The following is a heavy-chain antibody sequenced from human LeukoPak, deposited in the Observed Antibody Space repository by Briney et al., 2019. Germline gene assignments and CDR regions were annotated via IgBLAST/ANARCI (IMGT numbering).Heavy chain of an antibody. J-gene: IGHJ4*02. CDR3: STTKNVASASDF. Sequence: GGSLRLSCAASGFTLSDVWMNWVRQAPGKGLEWVGRIRSYGGTIEYAAPVKGRFTISRDDSKNTLYLQMNSLKTEDTALYFCSTTKNVASASDFWGQGTLVTVSS. V-gene: IGHV3-15*01. CDR1: GFTLSDVW. CDR2: IRSYGGTI. D-gene: IGHD2-2*01.